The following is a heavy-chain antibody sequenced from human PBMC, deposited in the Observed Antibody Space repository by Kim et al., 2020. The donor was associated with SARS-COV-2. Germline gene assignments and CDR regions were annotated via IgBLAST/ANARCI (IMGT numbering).Heavy chain of an antibody. Sequence: SETLSLTCTVSGGSISSSSYYWGWIRQPPGKGLEWIGSIYYSGSTYYNPSLKSRVTISVDTSKNQFSLKLSSVTAADTAVYYCARHGGRDHLTIFGVVTYYYYGMDVWGQGTTVTVSS. V-gene: IGHV4-39*01. CDR3: ARHGGRDHLTIFGVVTYYYYGMDV. D-gene: IGHD3-3*01. CDR2: IYYSGST. J-gene: IGHJ6*02. CDR1: GGSISSSSYY.